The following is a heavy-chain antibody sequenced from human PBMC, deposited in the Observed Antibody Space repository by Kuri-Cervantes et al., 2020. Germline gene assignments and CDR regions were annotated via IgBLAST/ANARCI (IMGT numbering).Heavy chain of an antibody. J-gene: IGHJ4*02. CDR1: GGSISSYY. D-gene: IGHD6-13*01. V-gene: IGHV4-59*01. CDR2: IYYSGST. Sequence: SETLSLTCTVSGGSISSYYWSWIRQPPGKGLEWIGYIYYSGSTNYNPSLKSRVTISVDTSKNQFSLKLSSVTAADTAVYYCARSPYSSSLDYWGQGTLVTVSS. CDR3: ARSPYSSSLDY.